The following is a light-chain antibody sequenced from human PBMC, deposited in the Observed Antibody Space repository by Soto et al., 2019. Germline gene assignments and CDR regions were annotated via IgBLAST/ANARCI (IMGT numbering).Light chain of an antibody. V-gene: IGKV3-11*01. CDR1: QGFXSY. Sequence: DIVLTQSPATLSLSPGERATLSCRASQGFXSYFAWYQQKPGQAPRFLXDDASNRATGSPARLSGSGSATDFTLTISRLDPEYFAVYYCQQYGSATRTFGQGTKVDIK. J-gene: IGKJ1*01. CDR2: DAS. CDR3: QQYGSATRT.